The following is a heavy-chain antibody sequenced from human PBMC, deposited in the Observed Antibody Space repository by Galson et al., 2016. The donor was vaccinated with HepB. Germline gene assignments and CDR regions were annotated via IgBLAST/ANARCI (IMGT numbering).Heavy chain of an antibody. V-gene: IGHV4-39*01. CDR3: ARHPPSAYSGGPAFDY. CDR2: IYYGGNT. D-gene: IGHD6-19*01. CDR1: GSISRSSYY. J-gene: IGHJ4*01. Sequence: GSISRSSYYWGWIRQPPGKGLEWIGNIYYGGNTYYNPSLQSRVTMSVDTSSNQFSLKLKSVTGTDTAVYFYARHPPSAYSGGPAFDYWGPGILVSVSS.